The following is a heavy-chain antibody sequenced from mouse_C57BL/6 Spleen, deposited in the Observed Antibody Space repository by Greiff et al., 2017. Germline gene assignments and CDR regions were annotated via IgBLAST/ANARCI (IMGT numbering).Heavy chain of an antibody. D-gene: IGHD2-3*01. CDR1: GYSITSGYY. CDR3: AAPCYDAYYYAMDD. Sequence: EVQRVESGPGLVKPSQSLSLTCSVTGYSITSGYYWNWIRQFPGNKLEWMGYLRYDGSNNYNPTLKNPTSLTRDTSKNQFFLKLNSLTTEDTATYYCAAPCYDAYYYAMDDWGQGTSVTVAS. J-gene: IGHJ4*01. V-gene: IGHV3-6*01. CDR2: LRYDGSN.